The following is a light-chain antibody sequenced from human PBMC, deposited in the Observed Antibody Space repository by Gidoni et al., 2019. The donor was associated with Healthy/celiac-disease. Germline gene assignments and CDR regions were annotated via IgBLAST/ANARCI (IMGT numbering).Light chain of an antibody. CDR2: RNN. V-gene: IGLV1-44*01. Sequence: QSVLAQPPSASGTPGQRVPISCSGSSSHSGSNTVNWYQQLPGTAPKLLIYRNNQRPSGVPDRFSGSKSGTAASLAISGLQSDDDADYYCAAWDDSLNGVFGGGTKLTVL. CDR1: SSHSGSNT. CDR3: AAWDDSLNGV. J-gene: IGLJ3*02.